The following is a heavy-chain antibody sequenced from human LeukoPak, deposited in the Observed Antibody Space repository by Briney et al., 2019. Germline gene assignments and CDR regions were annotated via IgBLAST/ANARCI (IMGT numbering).Heavy chain of an antibody. D-gene: IGHD4-23*01. CDR3: ARGSGNSEHAGVFDF. CDR2: IHYTGSA. V-gene: IGHV4-59*01. CDR1: GGSLNNYY. Sequence: PSETLSLTCTVSGGSLNNYYWSWIRQPPGKGLEWIAYIHYTGSADYNTSLKSRVTISLDTPKNQFSLRVRSVAAADTAVYYCARGSGNSEHAGVFDFWGQGTLVTVSS. J-gene: IGHJ3*01.